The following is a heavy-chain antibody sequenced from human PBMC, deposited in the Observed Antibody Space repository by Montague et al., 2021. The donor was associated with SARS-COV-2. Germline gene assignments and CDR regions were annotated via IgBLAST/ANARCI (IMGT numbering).Heavy chain of an antibody. CDR1: GFAFSNYA. CDR3: ARQNWNNGGDY. J-gene: IGHJ4*02. D-gene: IGHD1/OR15-1a*01. V-gene: IGHV3-23*01. Sequence: SLRLPCAASGFAFSNYAMSWVRQAPGKGLEWVSAITGSGSNTYYADSMKGRFTIFRDNSRSTLYLQINSLRAEDTAVYYCARQNWNNGGDYWGQGTLVTVSS. CDR2: ITGSGSNT.